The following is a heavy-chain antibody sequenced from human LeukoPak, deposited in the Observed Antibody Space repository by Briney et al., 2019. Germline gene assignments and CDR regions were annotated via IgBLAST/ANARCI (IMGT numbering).Heavy chain of an antibody. CDR1: GFTFSNYA. J-gene: IGHJ4*02. Sequence: GGSLRLSCAASGFTFSNYAMSWVRQAPGKGLEWVSAISGSGGSTYYADSVKGRFTISRDNSKNTLYLQMNSLRAEDTAVYYCAKEMVRGVIITLDYWGQGTLVTVSS. V-gene: IGHV3-23*01. CDR3: AKEMVRGVIITLDY. D-gene: IGHD3-10*01. CDR2: ISGSGGST.